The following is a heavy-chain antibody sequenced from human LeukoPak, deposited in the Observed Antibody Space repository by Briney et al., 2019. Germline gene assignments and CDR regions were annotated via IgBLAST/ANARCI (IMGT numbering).Heavy chain of an antibody. J-gene: IGHJ4*02. V-gene: IGHV4-39*01. D-gene: IGHD3-10*01. CDR2: ISYSGTT. Sequence: SETLSLTCSVSGGSISSTSYYWGWIRQPPGKGLEWIGRISYSGTTYHNPSLKSRLTISVDTSKNQFSLKLSSVTAADTAVYYCARHADSGFGELAFHCWGQGTLVTVSS. CDR3: ARHADSGFGELAFHC. CDR1: GGSISSTSYY.